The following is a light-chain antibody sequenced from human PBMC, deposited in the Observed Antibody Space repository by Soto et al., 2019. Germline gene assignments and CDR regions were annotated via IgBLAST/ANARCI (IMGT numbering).Light chain of an antibody. CDR3: QQMRT. J-gene: IGKJ1*01. V-gene: IGKV1-5*01. CDR2: DAS. CDR1: QSISSW. Sequence: DILMTQSPSTLSASVGDRVTITCRASQSISSWLAWYQQKPGKAPKLLIYDASSLESGVPSRFSGSGSGTEFTLTISSLQPDDFATYYCQQMRTFGQGTKVEIK.